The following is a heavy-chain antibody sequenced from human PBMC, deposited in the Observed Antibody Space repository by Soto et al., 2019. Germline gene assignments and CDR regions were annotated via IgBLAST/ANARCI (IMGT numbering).Heavy chain of an antibody. CDR1: GGSSGGVDYY. CDR2: IYYSGST. Sequence: SETMCVTCSVSGGSSGGVDYYRSWIRQTPGKGLEWIGYIYYSGSTYYNPSLKSRVTISVDTSKNQFSLKLSSVTAADTAVYYCARMVRGVSGSPGWFDPWGQGTLVTVSS. J-gene: IGHJ5*02. CDR3: ARMVRGVSGSPGWFDP. D-gene: IGHD3-10*01. V-gene: IGHV4-30-4*01.